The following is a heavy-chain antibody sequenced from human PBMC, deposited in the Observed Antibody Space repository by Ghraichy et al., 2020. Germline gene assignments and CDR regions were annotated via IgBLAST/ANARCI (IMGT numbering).Heavy chain of an antibody. J-gene: IGHJ4*02. CDR3: ANRPGVTPTPDY. V-gene: IGHV3-23*01. D-gene: IGHD2-15*01. CDR1: GFTFSSYA. Sequence: GESLNISCAASGFTFSSYAMSWVRQAPGKGLEWVSAISGSGGSTYYADSVKGRFTISRDNSKNTLYLQMNRLRAEDTAVYYCANRPGVTPTPDYWGQGTLVTVSS. CDR2: ISGSGGST.